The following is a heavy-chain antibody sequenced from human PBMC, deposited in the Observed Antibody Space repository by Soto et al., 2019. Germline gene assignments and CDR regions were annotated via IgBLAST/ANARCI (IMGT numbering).Heavy chain of an antibody. CDR1: GFTFSSYA. V-gene: IGHV3-23*01. CDR2: ISGSGGST. J-gene: IGHJ6*02. CDR3: AKLGGLRFLEWLAESYGMDV. Sequence: GGSLRLSCAASGFTFSSYAMSWVRQAPGKALEWVSAISGSGGSTYYADSVKGRFTISRDNSKNTLYLQMNSLRAEDTAVYYCAKLGGLRFLEWLAESYGMDVWGQGTTVTVSS. D-gene: IGHD3-3*01.